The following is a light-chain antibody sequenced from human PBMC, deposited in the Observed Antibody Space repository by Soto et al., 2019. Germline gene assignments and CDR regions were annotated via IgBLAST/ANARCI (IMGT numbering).Light chain of an antibody. CDR1: SSDVGSYNL. V-gene: IGLV2-23*02. J-gene: IGLJ2*01. CDR3: CSYAGSSTYVV. CDR2: EVS. Sequence: QSALTQPASVSGSPGQSITISCTGTSSDVGSYNLVSWYQQHPGKAPKLMIYEVSKRPSGVSNRFSGSKSGNTASLTLSGLQAEDEAAYYCCSYAGSSTYVVFGGGTKLTVL.